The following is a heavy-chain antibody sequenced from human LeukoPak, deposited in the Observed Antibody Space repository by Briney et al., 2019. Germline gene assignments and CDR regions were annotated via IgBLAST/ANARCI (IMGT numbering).Heavy chain of an antibody. J-gene: IGHJ4*02. V-gene: IGHV1-2*02. CDR2: ITPNSGGT. Sequence: GASVKVSCKASGYTFTSYAMNWVRQAPGQGLEWMGWITPNSGGTNYAQKFQGRVTMTRDTSISTAYMELSRLRSDDTAVYYCARQLPSPNDHYYFDYWGQGTLVTVSS. CDR3: ARQLPSPNDHYYFDY. D-gene: IGHD1-1*01. CDR1: GYTFTSYA.